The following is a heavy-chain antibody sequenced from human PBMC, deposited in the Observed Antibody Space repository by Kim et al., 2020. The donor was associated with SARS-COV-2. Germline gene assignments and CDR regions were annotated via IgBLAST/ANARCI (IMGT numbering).Heavy chain of an antibody. CDR2: IYYSGST. CDR1: GGSISSYY. V-gene: IGHV4-59*13. J-gene: IGHJ4*02. Sequence: SETLSLTCTVSGGSISSYYWSWIRQPPGKGLEWIGYIYYSGSTNYNPSLKSRVTISVDTSKNQFSLKLSSVTAADTAVYYCARADILTGYYEYYFDYWGQGTLVTVSS. CDR3: ARADILTGYYEYYFDY. D-gene: IGHD3-9*01.